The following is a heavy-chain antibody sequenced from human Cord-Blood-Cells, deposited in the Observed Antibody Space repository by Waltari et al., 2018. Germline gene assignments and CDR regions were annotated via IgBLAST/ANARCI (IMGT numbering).Heavy chain of an antibody. D-gene: IGHD3-22*01. Sequence: QVQLQESGPGLVKTSETLSLTCTVSGGYISSYYWSWIRQTPGKGLEWIGYIYYSGSTNYNPSLKSRVTISVDTSKNQFSLKLSSVTAADTAVYYCARGRYYYDSSGLFDYWGQGTLVTVSS. J-gene: IGHJ4*02. CDR1: GGYISSYY. CDR3: ARGRYYYDSSGLFDY. CDR2: IYYSGST. V-gene: IGHV4-59*01.